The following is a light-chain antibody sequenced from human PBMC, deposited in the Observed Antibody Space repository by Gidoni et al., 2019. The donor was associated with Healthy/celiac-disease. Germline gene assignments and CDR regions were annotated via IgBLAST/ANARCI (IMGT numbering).Light chain of an antibody. V-gene: IGKV3-15*01. CDR3: QQYNNWPPLT. J-gene: IGKJ4*01. CDR1: QSVSSN. Sequence: EIGMTQSPATLSVAQGERATLSCRASQSVSSNLAWYQQKPGQAPRLLIYGASTRATGIPARFRGCASGTDFTLTISSLPSEDFAFYYCQQYNNWPPLTFGGGTKVEIK. CDR2: GAS.